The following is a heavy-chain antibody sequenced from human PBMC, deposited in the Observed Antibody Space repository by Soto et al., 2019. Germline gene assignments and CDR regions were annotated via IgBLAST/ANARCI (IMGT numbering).Heavy chain of an antibody. CDR2: ISYDGSNK. CDR1: GFTFSSYG. D-gene: IGHD2-15*01. Sequence: GGSLRLSCAASGFTFSSYGMHWVRQAPGKGLEWVAVISYDGSNKYYADSVKGRFTISRDNSKNTLYLQMNSLRAEDTAVYYCARPPYCSGGSCYYYYGMDVWGQGTTVTVSS. J-gene: IGHJ6*02. CDR3: ARPPYCSGGSCYYYYGMDV. V-gene: IGHV3-30*03.